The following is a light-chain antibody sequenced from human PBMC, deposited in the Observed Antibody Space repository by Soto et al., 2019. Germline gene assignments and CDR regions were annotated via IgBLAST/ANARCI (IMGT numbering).Light chain of an antibody. CDR2: AVS. V-gene: IGLV2-23*02. Sequence: QSVLTQPASVSGSPGQRITISCAGTNSDVGNYNLVSWYQHHPGKAPRLIIYAVSKRPSGVSDRFSGSKSGSTASLTISGLQPEDESDYYCCSYAGNTTFKFGGGTQLTVL. CDR1: NSDVGNYNL. CDR3: CSYAGNTTFK. J-gene: IGLJ2*01.